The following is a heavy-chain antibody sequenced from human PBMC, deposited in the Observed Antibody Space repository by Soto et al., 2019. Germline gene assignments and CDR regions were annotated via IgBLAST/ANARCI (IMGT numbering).Heavy chain of an antibody. D-gene: IGHD1-1*01. Sequence: QVQLEQSGAEVKKPGSSVKVSCKTSGDTFSSYALAWVRQAPGQGLQWMGGIIPILGTTKYAQKFQDRVMFTADEVTSTVYMELSSLGSEDTAIYYCASGGRAGYKKWGPGTLGTVSS. CDR2: IIPILGTT. CDR3: ASGGRAGYKK. J-gene: IGHJ1*01. V-gene: IGHV1-69*01. CDR1: GDTFSSYA.